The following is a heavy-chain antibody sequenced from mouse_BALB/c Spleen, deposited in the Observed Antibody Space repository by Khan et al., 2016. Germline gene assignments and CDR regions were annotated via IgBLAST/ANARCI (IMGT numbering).Heavy chain of an antibody. Sequence: QVQLKQSGADLVKPGASVKLSCKASGYIFTSYYIYWVKQRPGQGLEWIGEINPSNGGTNINEKFKNKATLTVDKSSSTAYMQLSSLTSEDSAVYYCTRSSIYFAWFAHWGQGTLVTVSA. J-gene: IGHJ3*01. V-gene: IGHV1S81*02. CDR2: INPSNGGT. CDR1: GYIFTSYY. D-gene: IGHD2-1*01. CDR3: TRSSIYFAWFAH.